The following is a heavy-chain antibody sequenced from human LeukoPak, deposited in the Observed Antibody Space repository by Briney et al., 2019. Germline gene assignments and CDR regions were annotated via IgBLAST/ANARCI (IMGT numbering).Heavy chain of an antibody. CDR3: ATDCSGDRCYSL. J-gene: IGHJ4*02. Sequence: GGSLRLSCAVSGFTFNHYAMIWVRQAPGKGLEWVSFISGDGGSTYYADSVKGRFTISRDNSKNSLFLQMNSLRLGDTALYYCATDCSGDRCYSLWGQGTLVTVSS. D-gene: IGHD2-15*01. CDR1: GFTFNHYA. CDR2: ISGDGGST. V-gene: IGHV3-43*02.